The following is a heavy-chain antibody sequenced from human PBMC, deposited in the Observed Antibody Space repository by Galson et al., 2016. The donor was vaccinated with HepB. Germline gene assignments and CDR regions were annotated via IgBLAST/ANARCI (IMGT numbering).Heavy chain of an antibody. V-gene: IGHV4-4*02. CDR2: IYQTGTA. J-gene: IGHJ6*02. CDR1: GGSVSDNYW. Sequence: ETLSLTCAVSGGSVSDNYWWSWVRQSPEKGLEWIGEIYQTGTANYNPSFTSRATISVDKSKNQISLRLNSVTAADTALYYCARGNLGTTASMAFDEWGQGTTGLVS. CDR3: ARGNLGTTASMAFDE. D-gene: IGHD1/OR15-1a*01.